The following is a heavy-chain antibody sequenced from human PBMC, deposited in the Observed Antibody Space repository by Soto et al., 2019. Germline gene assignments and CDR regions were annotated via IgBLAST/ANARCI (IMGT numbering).Heavy chain of an antibody. J-gene: IGHJ4*02. Sequence: ASVKVSGKASGYTFTSYAMHWVRQAPGQMLEWMVWINAGNGNAKYXXKFQVRVXXTGDGAASIAXVELSXVTCEDTAVYYCARDAVAGHFDYWRQGTLVTVSS. V-gene: IGHV1-3*01. D-gene: IGHD6-19*01. CDR2: INAGNGNA. CDR3: ARDAVAGHFDY. CDR1: GYTFTSYA.